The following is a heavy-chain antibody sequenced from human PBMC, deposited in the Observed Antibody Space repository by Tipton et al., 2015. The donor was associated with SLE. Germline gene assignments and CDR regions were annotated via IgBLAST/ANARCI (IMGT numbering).Heavy chain of an antibody. CDR3: AGTSGAHGEYGVGYEYYFYVDV. V-gene: IGHV1-2*02. Sequence: QLVQSGAEVKKPGASVKVSCKASGYTFTDHYIHWVRQAPGQGLEWMGWINPKSGATTYAQKFLVRVTMTRETSISTAYMELSGLRPDDTAVYYCAGTSGAHGEYGVGYEYYFYVDVWGQGTTVTVSS. CDR1: GYTFTDHY. J-gene: IGHJ6*03. D-gene: IGHD4-17*01. CDR2: INPKSGAT.